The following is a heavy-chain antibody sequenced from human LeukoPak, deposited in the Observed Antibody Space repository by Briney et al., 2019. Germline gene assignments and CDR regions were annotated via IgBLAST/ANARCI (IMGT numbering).Heavy chain of an antibody. V-gene: IGHV3-30-3*01. D-gene: IGHD1-26*01. CDR1: GFTFSSYA. CDR2: ISYDGSNK. CDR3: ARVSDGSYRSEYYYGMDV. J-gene: IGHJ6*02. Sequence: PGGSLRLSCAASGFTFSSYAMHWVRQAPGKGLEWVAVISYDGSNKYYADSVKGRFTISRDNSKNTLYLQMNSLRAEDTAVYYCARVSDGSYRSEYYYGMDVWGQGTTVTVSS.